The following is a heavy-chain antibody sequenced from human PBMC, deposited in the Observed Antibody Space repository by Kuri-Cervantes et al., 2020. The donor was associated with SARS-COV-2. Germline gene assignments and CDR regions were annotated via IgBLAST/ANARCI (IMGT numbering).Heavy chain of an antibody. V-gene: IGHV5-51*01. D-gene: IGHD1-20*01. CDR2: IYPDDSTT. J-gene: IGHJ4*02. Sequence: GGSLRLSCKGSGYNFVSDWFGWLRQMPGKGLELMALIYPDDSTTRYNTSFQGHVTISADKYISTAYLQWSSLKASDTAMYYCARKPGITGTTGVVYWGQGTLVTVSS. CDR1: GYNFVSDW. CDR3: ARKPGITGTTGVVY.